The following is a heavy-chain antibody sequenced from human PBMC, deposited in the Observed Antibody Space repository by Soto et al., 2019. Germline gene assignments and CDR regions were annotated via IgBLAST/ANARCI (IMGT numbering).Heavy chain of an antibody. CDR1: GFTFSSYG. J-gene: IGHJ1*01. CDR2: ISYDGSNK. D-gene: IGHD6-13*01. Sequence: PGGSLRLSCAASGFTFSSYGMHWVRQAPGKGLEWVAVISYDGSNKYYADSVKGRFTISRDNSKNTLYLQMNSLRAEDTAVYYCAKDGYSLLAPASDSFQHWGQGTLVTVSS. V-gene: IGHV3-30*18. CDR3: AKDGYSLLAPASDSFQH.